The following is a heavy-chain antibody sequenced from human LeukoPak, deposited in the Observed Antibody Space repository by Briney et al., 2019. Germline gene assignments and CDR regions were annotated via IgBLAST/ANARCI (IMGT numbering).Heavy chain of an antibody. CDR1: GFTVSSNY. Sequence: PGESLRLSCAASGFTVSSNYMSWVRQAPGKGLEWASVIYSGGSTYYADSVKGRFTISRDNSKNTLYLQMNSLRAEDTAVYYCARDSLGYSSGWYLEYWGQGTLVTVSS. CDR2: IYSGGST. CDR3: ARDSLGYSSGWYLEY. J-gene: IGHJ4*02. V-gene: IGHV3-53*01. D-gene: IGHD6-19*01.